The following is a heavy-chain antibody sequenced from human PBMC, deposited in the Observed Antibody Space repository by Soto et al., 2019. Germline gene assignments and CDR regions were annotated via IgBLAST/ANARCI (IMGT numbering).Heavy chain of an antibody. D-gene: IGHD2-21*02. J-gene: IGHJ4*02. CDR1: GGSISSYY. Sequence: PSETLSLTCTVSGGSISSYYWSWIRQPPGKGLEWIGYIYYSGSTYYNPSLKSRVTISVDTSKNQFSLRLTSVTAADTAVYYCARNASMVPAAVDAGGYFDYWGQGALVTVSS. CDR3: ARNASMVPAAVDAGGYFDY. CDR2: IYYSGST. V-gene: IGHV4-59*08.